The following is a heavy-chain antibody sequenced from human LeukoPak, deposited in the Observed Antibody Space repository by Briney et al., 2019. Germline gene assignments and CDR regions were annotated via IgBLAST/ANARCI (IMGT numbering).Heavy chain of an antibody. CDR1: GFTFSSYW. J-gene: IGHJ4*02. CDR3: VLLSLTPG. D-gene: IGHD2-8*01. CDR2: INTDGSST. V-gene: IGHV3-74*01. Sequence: QPGGSLRLSCAASGFTFSSYWMHWVRQAPGKGLVWVSLINTDGSSTNYADSVRGRFTISRDNAKNTLHLQMNSLRAEDTAVYYCVLLSLTPGWGQGTLVTVSS.